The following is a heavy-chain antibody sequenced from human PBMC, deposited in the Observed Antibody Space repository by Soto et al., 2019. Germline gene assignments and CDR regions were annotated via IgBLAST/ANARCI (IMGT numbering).Heavy chain of an antibody. J-gene: IGHJ4*01. CDR1: GGSISVYY. V-gene: IGHV4-59*01. Sequence: QVQLQESGPGQVKPSETLSLKFTISGGSISVYYWSWIRQPPGQALEWIGYIYDSCRPYYNPSLRSRVIISADTSMNQISLAVTSVTAADPAVYYCARGVGSTPPRYWARGTLVTVSS. CDR2: IYDSCRP. D-gene: IGHD2-15*01. CDR3: ARGVGSTPPRY.